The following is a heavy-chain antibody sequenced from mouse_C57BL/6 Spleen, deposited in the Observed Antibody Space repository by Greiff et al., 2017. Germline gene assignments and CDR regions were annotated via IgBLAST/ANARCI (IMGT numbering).Heavy chain of an antibody. J-gene: IGHJ4*01. CDR1: GFSLTSYG. D-gene: IGHD1-1*01. CDR2: IWSDGST. V-gene: IGHV2-6-1*01. CDR3: ARQYYYGSSYDYYAMDY. Sequence: VKLEESGPGLVAPSQSLSITCPVSGFSLTSYGVHWVRQPPGKGLEWLVVIWSDGSTTYNSALKSRLSISKDNSKSQVFLKMNSLQTDDTAMYYCARQYYYGSSYDYYAMDYWGQGTSVTVSS.